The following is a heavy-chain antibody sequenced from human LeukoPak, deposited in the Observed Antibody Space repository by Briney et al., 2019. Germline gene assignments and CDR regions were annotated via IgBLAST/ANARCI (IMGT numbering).Heavy chain of an antibody. CDR3: ARQSTPHGNFDY. CDR1: GFTLTNYA. V-gene: IGHV3-13*01. Sequence: QAGGSLRLSCAASGFTLTNYAMHWVRQPAGEGLEWVSALGTAGDTFYPGSVKGRFSISRGNAKKSLFLQMNSLRVEDTAIYYCARQSTPHGNFDYWGQGTLVTVSS. D-gene: IGHD5-24*01. CDR2: LGTAGDT. J-gene: IGHJ4*02.